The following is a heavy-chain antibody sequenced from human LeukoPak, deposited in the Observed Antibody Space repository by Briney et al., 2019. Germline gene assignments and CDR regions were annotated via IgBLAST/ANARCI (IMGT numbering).Heavy chain of an antibody. CDR3: ARDGAKIYSGYDNYYFDY. J-gene: IGHJ4*02. D-gene: IGHD5-12*01. CDR1: GSTFSSYW. CDR2: IKQDGSEK. Sequence: GGSLRLSCAASGSTFSSYWMSWVRQAPGKGLEWVANIKQDGSEKYYVDSVKGRFTISRDNAKNSLYLQMNSLRAEDTAVYYCARDGAKIYSGYDNYYFDYWGQGTLVTVSS. V-gene: IGHV3-7*01.